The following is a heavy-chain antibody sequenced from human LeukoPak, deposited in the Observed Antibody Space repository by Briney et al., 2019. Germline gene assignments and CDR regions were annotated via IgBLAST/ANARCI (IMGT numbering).Heavy chain of an antibody. Sequence: GGSLRLSCAASGFSVSRSYMSWVRQAPGKGLEWVSVIYTDGSTYYADSVKGRFTISRDNSKNTLYLQMNSLRAEDTALYYCARDRDEMVRGGAYFDYWGQGTLVTVSS. CDR2: IYTDGST. J-gene: IGHJ4*02. CDR3: ARDRDEMVRGGAYFDY. CDR1: GFSVSRSY. V-gene: IGHV3-53*01. D-gene: IGHD3-10*01.